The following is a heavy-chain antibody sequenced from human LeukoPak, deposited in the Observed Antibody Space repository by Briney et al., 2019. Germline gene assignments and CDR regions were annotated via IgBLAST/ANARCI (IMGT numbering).Heavy chain of an antibody. Sequence: GESLKISCQGFGYSFTTYWIGWVRQMPGKGLEWMGIIYPGDSDTRYSPSFQGQVTISADKSISTAYLQWSGLRASDTAIYYCARHEEDYGFDYWGQGTLVTVSS. J-gene: IGHJ4*02. CDR3: ARHEEDYGFDY. CDR2: IYPGDSDT. V-gene: IGHV5-51*01. D-gene: IGHD4-17*01. CDR1: GYSFTTYW.